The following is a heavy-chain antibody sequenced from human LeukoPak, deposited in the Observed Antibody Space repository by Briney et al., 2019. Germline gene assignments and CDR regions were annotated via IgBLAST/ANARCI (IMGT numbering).Heavy chain of an antibody. CDR3: AREEVSSVATITGYYYYYYMDV. Sequence: GGSLRLSCAASGFTVSSNYMSWVRQAPGKGLEWVSVIYSGGSTYYADSVKGRFTISRDNSKNTLYLQMNSLRAEDTAVYYCAREEVSSVATITGYYYYYYMDVWGKGTTVTVSS. D-gene: IGHD5-12*01. CDR1: GFTVSSNY. J-gene: IGHJ6*03. CDR2: IYSGGST. V-gene: IGHV3-53*01.